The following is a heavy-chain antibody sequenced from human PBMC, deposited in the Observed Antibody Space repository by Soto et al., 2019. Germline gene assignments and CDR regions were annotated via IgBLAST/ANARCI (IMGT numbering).Heavy chain of an antibody. J-gene: IGHJ6*02. CDR2: INEEGTER. CDR1: GFSFSSYW. Sequence: EVQLVASGGGLVQPGGSLRVSCAASGFSFSSYWMSWVRHGPGKGLEWVADINEEGTERYYAGSVKGRFTISRDNGENSVYLQMNSLRVDYTAVYSWAKSHMVRTVHYGMEVWCQGTTVTVSS. CDR3: AKSHMVRTVHYGMEV. V-gene: IGHV3-7*05. D-gene: IGHD2-8*01.